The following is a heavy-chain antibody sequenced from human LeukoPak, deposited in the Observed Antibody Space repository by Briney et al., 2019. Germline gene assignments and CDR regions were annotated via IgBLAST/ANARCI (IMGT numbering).Heavy chain of an antibody. CDR2: INPHSGDA. V-gene: IGHV1-2*02. D-gene: IGHD5-12*01. Sequence: GASVKVSCKASGYTFTGYYMHWVRQAPGQGLEWMGWINPHSGDANYAQKFLGRVSMTADTATSTAYMELRSLTSDDTAMYYCARSGRGTYYYFDLWGQGTLVTVPS. CDR1: GYTFTGYY. CDR3: ARSGRGTYYYFDL. J-gene: IGHJ4*02.